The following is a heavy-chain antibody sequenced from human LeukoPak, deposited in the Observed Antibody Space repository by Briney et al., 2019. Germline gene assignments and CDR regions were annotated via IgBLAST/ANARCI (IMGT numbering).Heavy chain of an antibody. Sequence: PGGSLRLSCAASGFTFSSYGMHWVRQAPGKGLEWVAFIRYDGSNKYYADSVKGRFTISRDNSKNTLYLQMNSLRAEDTAVYYCAKGSRTVTTTRESDYWGQGTLVTVSS. CDR1: GFTFSSYG. CDR2: IRYDGSNK. J-gene: IGHJ4*02. CDR3: AKGSRTVTTTRESDY. V-gene: IGHV3-30*02. D-gene: IGHD4-17*01.